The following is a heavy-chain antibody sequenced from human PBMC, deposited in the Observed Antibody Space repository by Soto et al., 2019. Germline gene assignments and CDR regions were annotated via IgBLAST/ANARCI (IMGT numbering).Heavy chain of an antibody. CDR3: ARVRIAAAGKAEYFQH. Sequence: QVQLVQSGAEVKKPGSSVKVSCKASGGTFSSYTISWVRQAPGQGLEWMGRIIPILGIANYAQKFQGRVTITAYKDTSTAYMELSSLRSEDTAVYYCARVRIAAAGKAEYFQHWGQGTLVTVSS. CDR2: IIPILGIA. CDR1: GGTFSSYT. D-gene: IGHD6-13*01. V-gene: IGHV1-69*02. J-gene: IGHJ1*01.